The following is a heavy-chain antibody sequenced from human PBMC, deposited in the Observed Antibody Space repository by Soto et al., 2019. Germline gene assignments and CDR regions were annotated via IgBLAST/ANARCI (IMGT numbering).Heavy chain of an antibody. J-gene: IGHJ4*02. D-gene: IGHD3-3*01. CDR3: ARDVGPITIFGEALSGYFDF. Sequence: PCWCMEPSGARLGLGCGTYWLRWVRQAPGKGLEWLASIKQDGSERYYLDSVKGRFTISRDNAKDSLSLQMNSLRGEDTAFYYCARDVGPITIFGEALSGYFDFWGQGTLVTVSS. CDR1: GLGCGTYW. V-gene: IGHV3-7*03. CDR2: IKQDGSER.